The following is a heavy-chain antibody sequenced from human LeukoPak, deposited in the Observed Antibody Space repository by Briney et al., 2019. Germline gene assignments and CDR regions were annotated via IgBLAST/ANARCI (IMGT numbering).Heavy chain of an antibody. D-gene: IGHD2-21*02. V-gene: IGHV4-59*01. CDR3: ASDAYCGGDCYGTFDY. Sequence: SETLSLTCTVSGGSISSYYWSWIRQPPGKGLEWIGYIYYSGSTNYSPSLKSRVTISVDTSNNQFSLKLSSVTAADTAVYYCASDAYCGGDCYGTFDYWGQGTLVTVSS. CDR2: IYYSGST. CDR1: GGSISSYY. J-gene: IGHJ4*02.